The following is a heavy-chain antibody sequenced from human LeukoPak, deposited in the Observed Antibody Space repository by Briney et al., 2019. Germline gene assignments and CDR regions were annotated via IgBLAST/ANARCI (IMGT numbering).Heavy chain of an antibody. Sequence: SETLSLTCTVSGGSISSYYWSWIRQPAGKGLEWIGRIYASGSTNYNPSLKSRVTMSVDTSKNQFSLKLSSVTAADTAVYYCARDWGELLDGDAFDIWGQGTMVTVSS. CDR2: IYASGST. V-gene: IGHV4-4*07. CDR3: ARDWGELLDGDAFDI. D-gene: IGHD1-26*01. J-gene: IGHJ3*02. CDR1: GGSISSYY.